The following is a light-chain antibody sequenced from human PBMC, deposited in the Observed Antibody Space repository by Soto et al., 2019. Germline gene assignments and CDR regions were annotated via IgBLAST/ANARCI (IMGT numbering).Light chain of an antibody. J-gene: IGKJ2*01. CDR1: QSVTGW. Sequence: DIQMTQSPSTLSASVGDRVTITCRASQSVTGWLAWYQQKPGVAPKLLIYDASTLSSGVPSRFSVSGSVTQFTLTISSLQPDDSATYSCQQYHSYSPYTFGQGTKLEIK. CDR2: DAS. V-gene: IGKV1-5*01. CDR3: QQYHSYSPYT.